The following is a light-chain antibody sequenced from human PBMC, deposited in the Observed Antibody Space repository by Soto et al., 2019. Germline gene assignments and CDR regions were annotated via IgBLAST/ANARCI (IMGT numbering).Light chain of an antibody. CDR1: SSDVGGYNY. CDR2: DVS. J-gene: IGLJ2*01. V-gene: IGLV2-11*01. Sequence: QSVLTQPRSVSGSPGQSVTISCTGTSSDVGGYNYVSWYQKYPGKAPRLMIYDVSKRPSGVPDRFSGSKSGNTASLTISGLQAEEEADYYCCSPAGSFTLVFGGGTKVTVL. CDR3: CSPAGSFTLV.